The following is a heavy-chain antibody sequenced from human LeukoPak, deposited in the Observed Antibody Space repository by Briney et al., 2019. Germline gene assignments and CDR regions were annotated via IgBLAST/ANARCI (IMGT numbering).Heavy chain of an antibody. V-gene: IGHV4-4*02. CDR2: IYQSGYT. Sequence: SETLSLTCNVSGASIISTNWWNWVRQPPGKGLEWIGEIYQSGYTKYNPSLKSRVTISVDTSKNQFSLKLSSVTAADTAVYYCARHPSLYDYWGQGTLVIVSS. CDR1: GASIISTNW. J-gene: IGHJ4*02. CDR3: ARHPSLYDY. D-gene: IGHD5/OR15-5a*01.